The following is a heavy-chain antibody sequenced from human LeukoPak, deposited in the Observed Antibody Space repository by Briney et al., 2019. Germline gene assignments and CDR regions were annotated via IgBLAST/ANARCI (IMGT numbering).Heavy chain of an antibody. J-gene: IGHJ3*02. CDR2: ITSSSSYI. V-gene: IGHV3-21*01. CDR1: GFTFSNYS. Sequence: GGSLRLSCAASGFTFSNYSMNWVRLAPGKGLEWVSSITSSSSYIYYADSVKGRFTISRDNAKNSLYLQMNSLRAEDTAVYYCARGPYSYDSSGAFDIWGQGTMVTVSS. CDR3: ARGPYSYDSSGAFDI. D-gene: IGHD3-22*01.